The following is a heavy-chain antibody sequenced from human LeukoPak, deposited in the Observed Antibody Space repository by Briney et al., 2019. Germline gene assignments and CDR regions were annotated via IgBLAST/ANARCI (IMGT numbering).Heavy chain of an antibody. D-gene: IGHD4-23*01. CDR3: ARDPNRLADYGGDYFDH. Sequence: GGTLRLSCAASGFPFSSYSMHWVRQAPGNGLEWVAVISNDGSHKYYADSVKGRFIISRDNSKNTLSLQMNTLRPDDTAVFYCARDPNRLADYGGDYFDHWGQGTLVTVSS. CDR2: ISNDGSHK. V-gene: IGHV3-30*04. CDR1: GFPFSSYS. J-gene: IGHJ4*02.